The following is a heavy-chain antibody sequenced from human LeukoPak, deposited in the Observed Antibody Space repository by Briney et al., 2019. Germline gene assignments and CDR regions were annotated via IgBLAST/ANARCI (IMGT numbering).Heavy chain of an antibody. CDR3: AKGSGLTMIVVVTPFDY. V-gene: IGHV3-23*01. CDR2: ISGSGGST. D-gene: IGHD3-22*01. J-gene: IGHJ4*02. Sequence: GGSLRLSCAASGFTFSSYAMSWVRQAPGKGLEWVSAISGSGGSTYYADSVEGRFTISRDNSKNTLYLQMNSLRAEDTAVYYCAKGSGLTMIVVVTPFDYWGQGTLVTVSS. CDR1: GFTFSSYA.